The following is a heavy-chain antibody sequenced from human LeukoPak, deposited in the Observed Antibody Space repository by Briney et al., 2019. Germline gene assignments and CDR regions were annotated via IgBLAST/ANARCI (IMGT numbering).Heavy chain of an antibody. CDR1: GFTFSNAW. J-gene: IGHJ6*03. CDR3: TREGYSSGWYGALYYYMDV. V-gene: IGHV3-49*04. D-gene: IGHD6-19*01. CDR2: IRSKAYGGTT. Sequence: GGSLRLSCAASGFTFSNAWMSWVRQAPGKGLEWVGFIRSKAYGGTTEYAASVKGRFTISRDDSKSIAYLQMNSLKTEDTAVYYCTREGYSSGWYGALYYYMDVWGKGTTVTISS.